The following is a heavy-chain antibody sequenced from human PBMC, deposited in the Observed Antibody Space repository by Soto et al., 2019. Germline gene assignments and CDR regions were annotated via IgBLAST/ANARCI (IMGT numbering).Heavy chain of an antibody. CDR3: AQVGGGAPTDY. D-gene: IGHD1-26*01. J-gene: IGHJ4*02. V-gene: IGHV3-74*01. CDR2: INSDGSST. Sequence: GGSLRLSCAASGFTFSSYWMHWVRQAPGKGLVWVSRINSDGSSTSYADSVKGRFTISRDNAKNTLYLQMNSLRAEDTAVYYCAQVGGGAPTDYWGQGTLVTVSS. CDR1: GFTFSSYW.